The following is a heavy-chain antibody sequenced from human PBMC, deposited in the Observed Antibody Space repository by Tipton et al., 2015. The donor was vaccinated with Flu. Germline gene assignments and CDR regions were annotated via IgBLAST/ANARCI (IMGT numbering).Heavy chain of an antibody. D-gene: IGHD3-10*01. V-gene: IGHV5-51*03. J-gene: IGHJ4*02. CDR1: GYSFTSYW. CDR3: VGRFSYASGCYNNPCDS. CDR2: IYPGDSDT. Sequence: QLVQSGAEVKKPGESLKISCKGSGYSFTSYWIGWVRQMPGKGLEWMGIIYPGDSDTIYSPSFQGQVTISADKSISTAYLQWSSLKASDTAMYYCVGRFSYASGCYNNPCDSWGQGPLVTVSS.